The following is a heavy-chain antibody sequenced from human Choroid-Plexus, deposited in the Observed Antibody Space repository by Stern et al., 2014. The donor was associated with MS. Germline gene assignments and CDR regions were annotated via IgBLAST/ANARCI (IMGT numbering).Heavy chain of an antibody. V-gene: IGHV3-30*18. Sequence: VPLVESGGGVVQPGRPLRLSCVASGFTFGSCAMHWVRQAPGQGPEWVAGVSYDGSNKYYADSVKGRFTISRDNSQNTLYMQMSSLRPEDTAVYYCAKDRQYLTYFFDHWGQGSLVIVSS. J-gene: IGHJ5*02. D-gene: IGHD2/OR15-2a*01. CDR1: GFTFGSCA. CDR3: AKDRQYLTYFFDH. CDR2: VSYDGSNK.